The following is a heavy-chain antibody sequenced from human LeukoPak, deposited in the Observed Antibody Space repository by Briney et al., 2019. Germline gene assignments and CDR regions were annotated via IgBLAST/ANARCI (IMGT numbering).Heavy chain of an antibody. J-gene: IGHJ4*02. CDR2: ISSSSSYI. CDR1: GFTFSSYS. Sequence: GGSLRLSCAASGFTFSSYSMNWVRQAPGKGLEWVSSISSSSSYIYYADSVKGRFTIPRDNAKNSLYLQMNSLRAEDTAVYYCARDARGYCSGGSCYFLDYWGQGTLVTVSS. D-gene: IGHD2-15*01. CDR3: ARDARGYCSGGSCYFLDY. V-gene: IGHV3-21*01.